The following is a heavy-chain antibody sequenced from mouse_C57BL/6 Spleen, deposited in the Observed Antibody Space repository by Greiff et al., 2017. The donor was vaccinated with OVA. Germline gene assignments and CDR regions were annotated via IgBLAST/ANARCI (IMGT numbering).Heavy chain of an antibody. CDR3: AREGAAQATDY. J-gene: IGHJ2*01. CDR2: IYPGDGDT. CDR1: GYAFSSSW. V-gene: IGHV1-82*01. Sequence: VQLQQSGPELVKPGASVKISCKASGYAFSSSWMNWVKQRPGKGLEWIVRIYPGDGDTNYNGKFKGKATLTADKSSSTAYMQLSSLTSEDAAVYFCAREGAAQATDYWGQGTTLTVSS. D-gene: IGHD3-2*02.